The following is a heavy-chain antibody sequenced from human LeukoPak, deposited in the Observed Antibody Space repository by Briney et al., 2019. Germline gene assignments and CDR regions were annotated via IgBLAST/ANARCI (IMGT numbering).Heavy chain of an antibody. CDR3: ARLHKVEPTVDSYYFDS. J-gene: IGHJ4*02. CDR1: VDSINSYY. V-gene: IGHV4-59*08. Sequence: SETLSLTCIVSVDSINSYYWTWIRQPPGKGLEWIGYIHYNGKNSSNPSLKSRLTIPLETSKNQFSLKLNSVTAEDTAFYYCARLHKVEPTVDSYYFDSWGQGTLVTVSS. CDR2: IHYNGKN. D-gene: IGHD3/OR15-3a*01.